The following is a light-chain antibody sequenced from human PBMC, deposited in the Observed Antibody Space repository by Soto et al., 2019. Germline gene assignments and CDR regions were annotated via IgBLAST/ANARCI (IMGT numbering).Light chain of an antibody. CDR2: AAS. Sequence: AIRMTQSPSSLSASTGNRVTITCRASQGISSSLAWYQQKPGKAPELLIYAASTLQSGVPSRFSGSGSGTDFTLTISCLQSEDFATYYCQQYYTYPYTFGQGTKLEI. CDR1: QGISSS. CDR3: QQYYTYPYT. J-gene: IGKJ2*01. V-gene: IGKV1-8*01.